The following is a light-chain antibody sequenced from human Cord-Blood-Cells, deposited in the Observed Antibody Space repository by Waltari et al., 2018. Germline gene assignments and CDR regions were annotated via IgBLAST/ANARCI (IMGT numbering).Light chain of an antibody. J-gene: IGLJ2*01. CDR2: EGS. CDR1: SSDVGSYNL. Sequence: QSALTQPASVSGSPGQSITISCTGTSSDVGSYNLVSWYQQHPGKAPKLMIYEGSKRPSGVSNRFSGSKSGNTASRTISGLQAEDEADYYCCSYAGSSTPQVVFGGGTKLTVL. V-gene: IGLV2-23*01. CDR3: CSYAGSSTPQVV.